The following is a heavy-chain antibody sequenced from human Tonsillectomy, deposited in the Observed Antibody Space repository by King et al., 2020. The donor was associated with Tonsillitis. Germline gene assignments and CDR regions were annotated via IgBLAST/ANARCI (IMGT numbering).Heavy chain of an antibody. V-gene: IGHV4-31*03. Sequence: VQLQESGPGLVKPSQTLSLTCTVSGGSVSTDGYFWSWIRPHPGKGLEWIAYIYYSGSTYYNPSLKSRVSISIDTSKNQFSLKLSSVTAADTAVYYCAGTGATFDYWGPGTLVTVSS. D-gene: IGHD1-1*01. CDR1: GGSVSTDGYF. J-gene: IGHJ4*02. CDR2: IYYSGST. CDR3: AGTGATFDY.